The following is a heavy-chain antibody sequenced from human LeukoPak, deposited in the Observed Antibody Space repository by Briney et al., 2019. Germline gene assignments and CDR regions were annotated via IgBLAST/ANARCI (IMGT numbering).Heavy chain of an antibody. D-gene: IGHD4-17*01. CDR2: FSGSGDTT. Sequence: GGSLRLSCAASVLTLRSHAMTWVRQAPGKGLEWVSTFSGSGDTTYFADSVKGRFTISRDNSKNRLYLQMNSLRAGDTGVYYCAKDHSTVTPGGNRKDFDYWGKGTLVTVSS. CDR1: VLTLRSHA. V-gene: IGHV3-23*01. J-gene: IGHJ4*02. CDR3: AKDHSTVTPGGNRKDFDY.